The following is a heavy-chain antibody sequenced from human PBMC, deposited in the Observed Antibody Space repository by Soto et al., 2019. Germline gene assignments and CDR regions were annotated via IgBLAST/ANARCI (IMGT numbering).Heavy chain of an antibody. V-gene: IGHV4-34*01. Sequence: SETLSLTCAVYGGSFSGYYLSWIRQPPGKGLEWIGEINHSGSTNYNPSLKSRVTISVDTSKNQFSLKLSSVTAADTAVYYCAGRSIAARRNYYYYGMDVWGQGTTVTVSS. D-gene: IGHD6-6*01. CDR2: INHSGST. CDR1: GGSFSGYY. J-gene: IGHJ6*02. CDR3: AGRSIAARRNYYYYGMDV.